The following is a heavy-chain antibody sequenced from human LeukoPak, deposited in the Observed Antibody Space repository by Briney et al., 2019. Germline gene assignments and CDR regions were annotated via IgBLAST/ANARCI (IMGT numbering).Heavy chain of an antibody. CDR1: GFSFSGHW. CDR3: IRDFRSADL. Sequence: PGGSLRLSCTASGFSFSGHWMHWVRQPPGKGLVWVSRIYVDGRTTNYADSVKGRFTISRDNAKNTVYLEMNSLSVEDTATYYCIRDFRSADLWGQGTLVTVTS. V-gene: IGHV3-74*01. CDR2: IYVDGRTT. J-gene: IGHJ5*02.